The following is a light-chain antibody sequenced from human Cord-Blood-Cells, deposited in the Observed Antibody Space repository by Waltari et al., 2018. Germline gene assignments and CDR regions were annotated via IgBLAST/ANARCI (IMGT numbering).Light chain of an antibody. CDR2: DTS. CDR1: XXXXXXXXX. V-gene: IGLV7-46*01. CDR3: LLSYSGARRV. J-gene: IGLJ3*02. Sequence: QAVVTQEPSLTVSPGGXXXXXXGSXXXXXXXXXXPXWFQQKPGQAPRTLIYDTSNKHSWTPARFSGSLLGGKAALTLSGAQPEDEAEYYCLLSYSGARRVFGGGTKLTVL.